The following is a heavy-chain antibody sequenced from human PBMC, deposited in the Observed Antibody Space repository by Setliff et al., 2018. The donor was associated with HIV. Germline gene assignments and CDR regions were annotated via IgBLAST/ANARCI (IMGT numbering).Heavy chain of an antibody. Sequence: SETLSLTCTVSGCSISSYYWSWIRQPPGKGLEWIGYTYTSGSTNYNPSLKSRVTISLDTSKNQFSLKLSPLAAAVTAVYYCASSSGWYGAAQFDPWGQGTRVTVSS. CDR2: TYTSGST. CDR1: GCSISSYY. J-gene: IGHJ5*02. CDR3: ASSSGWYGAAQFDP. D-gene: IGHD6-19*01. V-gene: IGHV4-4*09.